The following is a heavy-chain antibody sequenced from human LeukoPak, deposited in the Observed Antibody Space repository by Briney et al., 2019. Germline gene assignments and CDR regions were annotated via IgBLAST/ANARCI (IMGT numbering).Heavy chain of an antibody. Sequence: GGSLRLSCVASGFTFSSYGMSWVRQAPGKGLEWVSYISSSGSTIYYADSVKGRFTISRDNAKNSLYLQMNSLRAEDTAVYYCARVSVGAYQLPHFDYWGQGTLVTVSS. J-gene: IGHJ4*02. V-gene: IGHV3-48*04. CDR2: ISSSGSTI. D-gene: IGHD2-2*01. CDR3: ARVSVGAYQLPHFDY. CDR1: GFTFSSYG.